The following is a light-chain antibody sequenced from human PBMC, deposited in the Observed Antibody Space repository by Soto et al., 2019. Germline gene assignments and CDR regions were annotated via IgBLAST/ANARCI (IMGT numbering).Light chain of an antibody. CDR3: SSFAGSNTI. CDR1: GSDIGRYHY. CDR2: EVS. V-gene: IGLV2-8*01. J-gene: IGLJ2*01. Sequence: QSVLTQPPSASGSPGQSVTISCTGTGSDIGRYHYVSWYQRPPGKAPKLIIYEVSKRPPGVPDRFTGSKSGNTASLTVSGLQAEDEADYYCSSFAGSNTIFGGGTKVTVL.